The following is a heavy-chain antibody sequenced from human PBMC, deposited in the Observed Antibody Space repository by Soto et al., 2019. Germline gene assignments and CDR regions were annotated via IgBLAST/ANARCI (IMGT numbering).Heavy chain of an antibody. V-gene: IGHV1-69*02. CDR1: GGTFSSYT. J-gene: IGHJ4*02. CDR3: ARGHSNWNDDGY. D-gene: IGHD1-20*01. CDR2: IIPILGIA. Sequence: ASVKVSCKASGGTFSSYTISWVRQAPGQGLEWMGRIIPILGIANYAQKFQGRVTITADKSTSTAYMELSSLRSEDTAVYYCARGHSNWNDDGYWGQGTLVTVSS.